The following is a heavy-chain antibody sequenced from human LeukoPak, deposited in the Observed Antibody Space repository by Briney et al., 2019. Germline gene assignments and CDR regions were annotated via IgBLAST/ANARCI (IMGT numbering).Heavy chain of an antibody. D-gene: IGHD2-15*01. V-gene: IGHV5-51*01. CDR3: VRSPACSSGTCYPNWFDP. CDR1: GHSFTNNW. J-gene: IGHJ5*02. Sequence: GESLKISCKGSGHSFTNNWIGWVRQMPGKGLEWMGFTYPGDSNTRYSPSFQGQVTISADKSISSAYLQWSSLKASDTAMYYCVRSPACSSGTCYPNWFDPWGQGTLVTVSS. CDR2: TYPGDSNT.